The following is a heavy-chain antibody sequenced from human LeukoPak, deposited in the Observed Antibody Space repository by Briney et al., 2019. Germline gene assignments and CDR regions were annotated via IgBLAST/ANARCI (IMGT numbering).Heavy chain of an antibody. Sequence: PSETLSLTCTVSGGSIISNTFYWAWVRQPPGKRLEWIGSVFHSGTTSYNPSLKSRVSISLDTSKNQFSLKLTSVTAADTAVYYCARQEATAAYHNRCFHKNLNWFDPWGQGTLVTVSS. J-gene: IGHJ5*02. CDR1: GGSIISNTFY. CDR2: VFHSGTT. CDR3: ARQEATAAYHNRCFHKNLNWFDP. V-gene: IGHV4-39*01. D-gene: IGHD2/OR15-2a*01.